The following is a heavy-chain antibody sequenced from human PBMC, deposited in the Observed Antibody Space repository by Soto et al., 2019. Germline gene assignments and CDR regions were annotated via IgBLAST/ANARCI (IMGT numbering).Heavy chain of an antibody. CDR2: TSAYNGNT. Sequence: ASVKVSCKASGYTFTSYGITWVRQAPGQGLEWMGWTSAYNGNTNYAQKLQGRVTMTTDTSASTAYMELRSLRSDDTAVYYCAREDESSEYQFVVQTDRMDVWGQGTPVTVSS. D-gene: IGHD2-2*01. J-gene: IGHJ6*02. CDR3: AREDESSEYQFVVQTDRMDV. V-gene: IGHV1-18*01. CDR1: GYTFTSYG.